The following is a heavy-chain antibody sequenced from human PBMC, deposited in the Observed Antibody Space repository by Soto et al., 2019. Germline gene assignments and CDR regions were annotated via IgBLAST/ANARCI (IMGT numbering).Heavy chain of an antibody. Sequence: QVQLVESGGGVVQSGRSLRLSCAASGFTFSSYGMHWVRQAPGKGLEWVAVIWYDGSNKYYADSVKGRFTISRDNSKNTLYLHMNSLRAEDTGVYYCAGGEGYYYYYMDVWGKGTTVTVSS. CDR3: AGGEGYYYYYMDV. J-gene: IGHJ6*03. CDR2: IWYDGSNK. CDR1: GFTFSSYG. V-gene: IGHV3-33*01.